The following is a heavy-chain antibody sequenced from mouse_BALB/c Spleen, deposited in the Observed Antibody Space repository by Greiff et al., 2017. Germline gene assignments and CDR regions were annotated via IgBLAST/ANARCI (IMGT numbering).Heavy chain of an antibody. CDR3: AREVRRLFDY. CDR2: INPSTGYT. Sequence: VQLQQSGAELAKPGASVKMSCKASGYTFTSYWMHWVKQRPGQGLEWIGYINPSTGYTEYNQKFKDKATLTADKSSSTAYMQLSSLTSEDSAVYYCAREVRRLFDYWGQGTTLTVSS. J-gene: IGHJ2*01. CDR1: GYTFTSYW. V-gene: IGHV1-7*01. D-gene: IGHD2-14*01.